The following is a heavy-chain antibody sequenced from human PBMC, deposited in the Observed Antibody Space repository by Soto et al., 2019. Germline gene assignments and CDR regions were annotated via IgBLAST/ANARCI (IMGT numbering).Heavy chain of an antibody. V-gene: IGHV4-59*01. D-gene: IGHD4-17*01. J-gene: IGHJ4*02. CDR2: IYYSGST. Sequence: SETLSLTCTVSGGSISSYYWSWIRQPPGKGLEWIGYIYYSGSTNYRPSLKSRVTISIDTSKNQFSLKLSSVTAADTAVYYCETIYGDYDNYFDYWGQGTLVTVSS. CDR1: GGSISSYY. CDR3: ETIYGDYDNYFDY.